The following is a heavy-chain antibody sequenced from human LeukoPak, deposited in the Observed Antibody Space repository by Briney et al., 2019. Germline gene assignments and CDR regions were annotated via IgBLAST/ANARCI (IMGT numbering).Heavy chain of an antibody. J-gene: IGHJ6*03. CDR2: ISSNGGST. V-gene: IGHV3-64*01. CDR1: GFTFSSYA. Sequence: GGSLRLSCAASGFTFSSYAMHWVRQAPGKGLEYVSAISSNGGSTYYANSVKGRFTISRDNSKNTLYLQMGSLRAEDMAVYYCARGPEDIVAVPAADQAYYYYYMDVWGKGTTVTVSS. CDR3: ARGPEDIVAVPAADQAYYYYYMDV. D-gene: IGHD2-2*01.